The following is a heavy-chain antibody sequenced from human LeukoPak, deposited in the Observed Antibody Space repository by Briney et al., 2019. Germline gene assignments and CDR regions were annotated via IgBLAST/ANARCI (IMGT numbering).Heavy chain of an antibody. J-gene: IGHJ4*02. V-gene: IGHV1-69*13. CDR3: AISGYENIINFDY. D-gene: IGHD5-12*01. CDR2: IIPIFGTA. CDR1: GGTFSSYA. Sequence: ASVKVSCKASGGTFSSYAISWVRQAPGQGLEWMGGIIPIFGTANYAQKFQGRVTITADESTSTAYMELSSLRSEETAVYYCAISGYENIINFDYWGQGTLVTVSS.